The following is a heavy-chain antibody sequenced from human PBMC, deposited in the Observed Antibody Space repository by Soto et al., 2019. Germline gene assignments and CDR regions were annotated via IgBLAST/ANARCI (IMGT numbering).Heavy chain of an antibody. J-gene: IGHJ6*02. Sequence: GESLKISCKGSGYSFTNYWIGGVRQMPGKGLEWMGIIYPGESDTRYSPSFLGQFTISAAKSISTSYLQWTSLKASDTAIYYCARRGDSRRYYGMDVWGQGTTVIVSS. CDR3: ARRGDSRRYYGMDV. V-gene: IGHV5-51*01. CDR2: IYPGESDT. D-gene: IGHD7-27*01. CDR1: GYSFTNYW.